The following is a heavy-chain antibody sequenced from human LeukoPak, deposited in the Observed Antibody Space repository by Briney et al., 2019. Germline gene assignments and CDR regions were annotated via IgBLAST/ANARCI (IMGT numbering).Heavy chain of an antibody. CDR2: ISWNSGSI. CDR1: GFTFDDYA. Sequence: GGSLRLSCAASGFTFDDYAMHWVRQAPGKGLEWVSGISWNSGSIGCADSVKGRFTISRDNAKNSLYLQMNSLRAEDTALYYCAKDLYYDILTDYFDYWGQGTLVTVSS. D-gene: IGHD3-9*01. CDR3: AKDLYYDILTDYFDY. V-gene: IGHV3-9*01. J-gene: IGHJ4*02.